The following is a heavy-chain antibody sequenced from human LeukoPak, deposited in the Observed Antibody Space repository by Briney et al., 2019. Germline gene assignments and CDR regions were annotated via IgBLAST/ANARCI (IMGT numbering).Heavy chain of an antibody. V-gene: IGHV3-64*01. CDR3: ARDRYEGQYYDSSGYFDY. D-gene: IGHD3-22*01. CDR1: GFTFSSYA. CDR2: ISSNGGST. Sequence: QTGGSPRLSCAASGFTFSSYAMHWVRQAPGKGLEYVSAISSNGGSTYYANSVKGRFTISRDNSKNTLYLQMGSLRAEDMAVYYCARDRYEGQYYDSSGYFDYWGQGTLVTVSS. J-gene: IGHJ4*02.